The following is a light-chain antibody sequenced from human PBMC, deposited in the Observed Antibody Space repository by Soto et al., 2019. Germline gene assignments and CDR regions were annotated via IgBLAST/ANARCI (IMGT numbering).Light chain of an antibody. Sequence: QSALTQPASESGSPGQSITISCTGTSSDVGGYKYVSWYQQHPGKAPKLMIYEVSHRPSGVSNRFSGSKSGNTASLTISGLQAEDEADYYCSSYTRSSKVVFGGGTKLTVL. V-gene: IGLV2-14*01. CDR2: EVS. CDR3: SSYTRSSKVV. CDR1: SSDVGGYKY. J-gene: IGLJ2*01.